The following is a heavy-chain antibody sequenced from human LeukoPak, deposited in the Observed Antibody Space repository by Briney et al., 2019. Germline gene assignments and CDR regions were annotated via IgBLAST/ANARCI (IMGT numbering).Heavy chain of an antibody. CDR3: VYGDAFDI. Sequence: GGSLRLSCEVSGLTLSTHWMTWVRQAPGKGLEWVAVIWYDGSNKYYADSVKGRFTISRDNSKNTLYLQMNSLRAEDTAVYYCVYGDAFDIWGQGTMVTVSS. J-gene: IGHJ3*02. D-gene: IGHD3-10*01. V-gene: IGHV3-33*08. CDR1: GLTLSTHW. CDR2: IWYDGSNK.